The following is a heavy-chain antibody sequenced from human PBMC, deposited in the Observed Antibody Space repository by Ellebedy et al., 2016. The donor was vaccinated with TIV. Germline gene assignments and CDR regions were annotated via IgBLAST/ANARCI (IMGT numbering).Heavy chain of an antibody. V-gene: IGHV3-11*06. CDR3: ARNNGGSFTGGFDI. J-gene: IGHJ3*02. Sequence: PGGSLRLSCGASGFTFSDYYMSWIRQSPGRGLEWLSYISPSSSYTNYADSVKGRFTLSRDSAKNSLFLHMDSLRPDDTAVYFCARNNGGSFTGGFDIWGQGTRLTVSA. CDR1: GFTFSDYY. D-gene: IGHD1-26*01. CDR2: ISPSSSYT.